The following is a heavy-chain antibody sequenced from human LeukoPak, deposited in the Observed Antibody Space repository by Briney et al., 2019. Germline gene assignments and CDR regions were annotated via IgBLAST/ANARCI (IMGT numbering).Heavy chain of an antibody. CDR1: GGSISTYY. J-gene: IGHJ4*02. D-gene: IGHD6-6*01. CDR3: TRTYSSSSIDY. V-gene: IGHV4-59*01. Sequence: SETLSLTCTVSGGSISTYYWSWIRQPPGKGLEWLGYIFYTGSTNYNPSLKSRVTMSIDTSKNQFSLKLSSVTAADTAVYYCTRTYSSSSIDYWGQGALVTVAS. CDR2: IFYTGST.